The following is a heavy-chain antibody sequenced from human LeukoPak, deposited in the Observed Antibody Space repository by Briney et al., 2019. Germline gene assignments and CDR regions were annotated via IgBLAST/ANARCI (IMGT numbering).Heavy chain of an antibody. CDR2: IGDSGGST. CDR1: GFTFRSYV. Sequence: GGSLRLSCAASGFTFRSYVMGWVRQAPGKGLEWVSSIGDSGGSTFYADSVKGRFTISRDNSKNTLYLQMNRLRAEDTAVYYCARESDYGDYPLGYWGQGTLVTVSS. V-gene: IGHV3-23*01. CDR3: ARESDYGDYPLGY. D-gene: IGHD4-17*01. J-gene: IGHJ4*02.